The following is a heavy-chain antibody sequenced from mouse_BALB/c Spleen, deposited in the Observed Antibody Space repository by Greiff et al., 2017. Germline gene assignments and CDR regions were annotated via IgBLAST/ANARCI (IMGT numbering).Heavy chain of an antibody. CDR1: GYTFTSYW. Sequence: QVHVKQSGAELAKPGASVKMSCKASGYTFTSYWMHWVKQRPGQGLEWIGYINPSTGYTEYNQKFKDKATLTADKSSSTAYMQLSSLTSEDSAVYYCARNGYYAMDYWGQGTSVTVSS. CDR3: ARNGYYAMDY. CDR2: INPSTGYT. J-gene: IGHJ4*01. V-gene: IGHV1-7*01.